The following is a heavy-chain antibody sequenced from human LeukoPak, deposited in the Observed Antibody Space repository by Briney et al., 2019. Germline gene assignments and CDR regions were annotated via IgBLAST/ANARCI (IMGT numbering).Heavy chain of an antibody. J-gene: IGHJ4*02. V-gene: IGHV3-74*01. Sequence: PGGALRLSCAASGFTFSSYWMHWVRQAPGKVLVWVSLINSDGSRTDDADSVKGRFTISRDNAKSTLYLQMNSLRAEDTAVYYCARTGHSSGYYSPDFWGQGTLVTVSS. D-gene: IGHD3-22*01. CDR3: ARTGHSSGYYSPDF. CDR1: GFTFSSYW. CDR2: INSDGSRT.